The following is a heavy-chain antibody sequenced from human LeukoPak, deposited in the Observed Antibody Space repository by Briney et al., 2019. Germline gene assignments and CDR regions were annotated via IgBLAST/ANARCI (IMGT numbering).Heavy chain of an antibody. CDR2: ISGSGGST. CDR1: GFTFSSYA. J-gene: IGHJ4*02. Sequence: GGSLRLSCAASGFTFSSYAMSWVRQAPGKGLEWVSAISGSGGSTYYADSVKGRFTISRDNSKNTLYLQMNSLRAEDTAVYYCARGFDDSSGYYFDYWGRGTLVTVSS. D-gene: IGHD3-22*01. V-gene: IGHV3-23*01. CDR3: ARGFDDSSGYYFDY.